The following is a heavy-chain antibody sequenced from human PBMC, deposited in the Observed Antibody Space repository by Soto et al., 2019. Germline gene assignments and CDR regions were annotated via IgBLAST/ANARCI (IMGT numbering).Heavy chain of an antibody. D-gene: IGHD2-15*01. Sequence: PGGSLRHSCAASGFTFSNYAMNWVRQAPGKGLEWVSVISGSGSSTYYADSVKGRFSISRDHSKNTLYLQMSSLRADDTAVYYCARRSPSWAFDIWGQGTMVT. CDR1: GFTFSNYA. CDR2: ISGSGSST. V-gene: IGHV3-23*01. J-gene: IGHJ3*02. CDR3: ARRSPSWAFDI.